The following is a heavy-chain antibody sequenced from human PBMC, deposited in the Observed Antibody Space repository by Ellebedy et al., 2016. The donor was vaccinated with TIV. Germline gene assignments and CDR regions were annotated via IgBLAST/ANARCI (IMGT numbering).Heavy chain of an antibody. J-gene: IGHJ6*02. CDR2: IGTAGDP. CDR1: GFSVSSNY. Sequence: GGSLRLXXAASGFSVSSNYMSWVRQATGKGLEWVSAIGTAGDPYYPGSVKGRFTISRENAKNSLYLQMNSLRAGDTAVYYCARVNQYSSGWPVMDVWGQGTTVTVSS. V-gene: IGHV3-13*05. D-gene: IGHD6-19*01. CDR3: ARVNQYSSGWPVMDV.